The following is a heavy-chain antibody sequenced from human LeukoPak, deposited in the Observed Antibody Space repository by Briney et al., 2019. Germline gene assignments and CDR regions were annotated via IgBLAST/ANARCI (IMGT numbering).Heavy chain of an antibody. J-gene: IGHJ6*03. Sequence: GGPLRLSCAASGFTFSDYYMSRIRQAPGKGLEWVSYISSSGSTIYYADPVKGRFTISRDNAKNSLYLQMNSLRAEDTAVYYCARETGEDYYYYYYMDVWGKGTTVTVSS. V-gene: IGHV3-11*01. D-gene: IGHD7-27*01. CDR1: GFTFSDYY. CDR2: ISSSGSTI. CDR3: ARETGEDYYYYYYMDV.